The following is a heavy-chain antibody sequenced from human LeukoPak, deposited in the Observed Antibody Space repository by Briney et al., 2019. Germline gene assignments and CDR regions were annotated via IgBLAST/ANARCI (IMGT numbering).Heavy chain of an antibody. D-gene: IGHD3-22*01. J-gene: IGHJ4*02. V-gene: IGHV4-59*01. CDR1: GGSISSYY. Sequence: SETLSLTCTVSGGSISSYYWSWIRQPPGKGLEWIGYIYYSGSTNYNPSLKSRVTISVDTSRNQFSLKLSSVTAADTAVYYCASHYYDSSGPLPDYWGQGTLVTVSS. CDR2: IYYSGST. CDR3: ASHYYDSSGPLPDY.